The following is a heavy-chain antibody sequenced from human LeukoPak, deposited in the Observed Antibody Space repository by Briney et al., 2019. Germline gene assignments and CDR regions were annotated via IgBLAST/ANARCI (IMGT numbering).Heavy chain of an antibody. J-gene: IGHJ4*02. CDR3: ARDVQDIVGAAYYFDY. Sequence: PSETLSLTCTVSGGSISSGDYYWSWIRQPPGKGLEWIGYIYYSGSTYYNPSLKSRVTISVDTSKNQFSLKLSSVTAADTAVYYCARDVQDIVGAAYYFDYWGQGTLVTVSS. CDR2: IYYSGST. V-gene: IGHV4-30-4*01. D-gene: IGHD1-26*01. CDR1: GGSISSGDYY.